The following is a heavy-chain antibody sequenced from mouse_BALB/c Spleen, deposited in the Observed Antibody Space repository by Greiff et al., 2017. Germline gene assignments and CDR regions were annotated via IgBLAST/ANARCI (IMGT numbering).Heavy chain of an antibody. CDR3: ASGGSGGHWYFDV. Sequence: VKLQESGAELMKPGASVKISCKATGYTFSSYWIEWVKQRPGHGLEWIGEILPGSGSTNYNEKFKGKATFTADTSSNTAYLQRSSLTSEDTAVYYCASGGSGGHWYFDVWGAGTTVTVSS. CDR1: GYTFSSYW. D-gene: IGHD1-1*01. J-gene: IGHJ1*01. V-gene: IGHV1-9*01. CDR2: ILPGSGST.